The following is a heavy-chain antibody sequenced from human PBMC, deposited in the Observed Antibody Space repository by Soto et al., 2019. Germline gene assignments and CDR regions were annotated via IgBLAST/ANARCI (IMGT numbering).Heavy chain of an antibody. D-gene: IGHD6-19*01. Sequence: SETLSLTCTVSGGSVSSGSYYWSWIRQPPGKGLEWIGYIYYSGSTNYNPSLKSRVTISVDTSKNQFSLKLSSVTAADTAVYYCASSSGWYGNWFDPWGQGTLVTVSS. CDR2: IYYSGST. V-gene: IGHV4-61*01. CDR1: GGSVSSGSYY. J-gene: IGHJ5*02. CDR3: ASSSGWYGNWFDP.